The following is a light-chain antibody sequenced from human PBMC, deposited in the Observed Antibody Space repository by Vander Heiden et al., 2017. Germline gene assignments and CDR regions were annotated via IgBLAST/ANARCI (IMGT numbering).Light chain of an antibody. CDR2: AAS. CDR3: LQSYGTAPT. Sequence: DIQMTQSPSSLSASVGDRVTITCRASQSISSYLNWYQQKPGKAPKLLIYAASSLQSGVPSRFSGSGSGTDFTLTISSLQPEDFATYYCLQSYGTAPTFPAGTKAGIK. J-gene: IGKJ4*01. V-gene: IGKV1-39*01. CDR1: QSISSY.